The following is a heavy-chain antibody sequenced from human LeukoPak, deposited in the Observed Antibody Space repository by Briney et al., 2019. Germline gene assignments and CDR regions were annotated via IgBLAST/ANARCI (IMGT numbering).Heavy chain of an antibody. CDR2: ISAYNGNT. CDR3: ARDVSATTGYSSGWYGPWFDP. CDR1: GYTFTSYG. D-gene: IGHD6-19*01. J-gene: IGHJ5*02. Sequence: ASVKVSCRASGYTFTSYGISWVRQAPGQGLEWMGWISAYNGNTNYAQKLQGRVTMTTDTSTSTAYMELRSLRSDDTAVYYCARDVSATTGYSSGWYGPWFDPWGQGTLVTVSS. V-gene: IGHV1-18*01.